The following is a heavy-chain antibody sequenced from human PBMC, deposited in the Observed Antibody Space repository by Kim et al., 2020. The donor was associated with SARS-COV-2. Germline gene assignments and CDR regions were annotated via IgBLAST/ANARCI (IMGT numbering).Heavy chain of an antibody. V-gene: IGHV3-48*02. CDR2: ISSSSSTI. J-gene: IGHJ4*02. Sequence: GGSLRLSCAASGFTFSSYSMHWVRQAPGKGLEWLSYISSSSSTIYSADSVKGRFTISRDNAKNSLYLQMNSLRDEDTAVYYCARDRYSGSYYSYWGQGTLVTVSS. D-gene: IGHD1-26*01. CDR1: GFTFSSYS. CDR3: ARDRYSGSYYSY.